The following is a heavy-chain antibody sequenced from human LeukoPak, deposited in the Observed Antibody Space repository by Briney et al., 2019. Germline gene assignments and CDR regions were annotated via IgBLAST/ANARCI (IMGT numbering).Heavy chain of an antibody. CDR2: IIPIFGTA. Sequence: ASVKVSCKASGGTFSSYAISWVRQAPGQGLEWMGGIIPIFGTANYAQKFQGRVTITADESTSTAYMELSSLRSEDTAVYYCAASMGIFGVVIIGYFDYWGQGTLVTVSS. CDR3: AASMGIFGVVIIGYFDY. D-gene: IGHD3-3*01. V-gene: IGHV1-69*13. J-gene: IGHJ4*02. CDR1: GGTFSSYA.